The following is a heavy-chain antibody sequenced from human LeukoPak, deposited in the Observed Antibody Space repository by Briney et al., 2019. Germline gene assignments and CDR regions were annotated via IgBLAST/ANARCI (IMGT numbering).Heavy chain of an antibody. V-gene: IGHV4-4*02. J-gene: IGHJ4*02. CDR1: GGSISSSNW. D-gene: IGHD3-9*01. Sequence: SETLSLTCAVSGGSISSSNWWSWVRQPPGRGLEWIGALYYSGPIYYNPSLKSRVTISLDTSKNQFSLNLTSVTAADTAVYYCARDRLYYDILTGYYTPSDYWGQGTLVTVSS. CDR3: ARDRLYYDILTGYYTPSDY. CDR2: LYYSGPI.